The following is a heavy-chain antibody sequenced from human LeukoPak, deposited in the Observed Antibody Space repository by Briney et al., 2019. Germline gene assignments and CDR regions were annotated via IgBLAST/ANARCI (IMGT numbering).Heavy chain of an antibody. CDR3: AGQLMDDFWSGYYLGYYYYYGMDV. CDR2: INPNSGGT. V-gene: IGHV1-2*02. J-gene: IGHJ6*02. CDR1: GYTFTGYY. Sequence: ASVKVSCKASGYTFTGYYMHWVRQAPGQGLEWMGWINPNSGGTNYAQKFQGRVTMTRDTSISTAYMELSRLRSDDTAVYYCAGQLMDDFWSGYYLGYYYYYGMDVWGQGTTVTVSS. D-gene: IGHD3-3*01.